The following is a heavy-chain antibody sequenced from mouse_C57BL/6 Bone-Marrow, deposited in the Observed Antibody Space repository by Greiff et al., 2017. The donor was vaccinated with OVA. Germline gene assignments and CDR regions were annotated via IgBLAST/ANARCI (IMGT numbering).Heavy chain of an antibody. CDR2: IYPGSGNT. Sequence: VQLQESGAELVRPGASVKLSCKASGFTFTDYYINWVKQSPGQGLEWIARIYPGSGNTYYNEKFKGKATLSAEKSSSTAYMQLSSLTSADSAVYFCARTPGAMDYWGQGTSVTVSS. CDR1: GFTFTDYY. V-gene: IGHV1-76*01. CDR3: ARTPGAMDY. J-gene: IGHJ4*01.